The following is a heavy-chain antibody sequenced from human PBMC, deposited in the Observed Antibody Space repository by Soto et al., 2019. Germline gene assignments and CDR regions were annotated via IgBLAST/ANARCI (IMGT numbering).Heavy chain of an antibody. D-gene: IGHD4-17*01. V-gene: IGHV3-48*01. CDR2: ISSSSSSI. Sequence: EVQLVESGGGLVQPGGSLRLSCAASGFTFSNYDMNWVRQAPGKGLEWVSYISSSSSSIYYADSVKGRFTISRDNAKNSLYLQMNSLRAEDTAVYYCAKDYGGNSFYFDYWGQGTLATVSS. J-gene: IGHJ4*02. CDR3: AKDYGGNSFYFDY. CDR1: GFTFSNYD.